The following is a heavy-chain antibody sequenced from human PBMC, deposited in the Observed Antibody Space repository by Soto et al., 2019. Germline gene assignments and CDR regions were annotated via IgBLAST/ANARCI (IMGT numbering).Heavy chain of an antibody. V-gene: IGHV4-4*02. Sequence: QVQLQESGPGLVKPSGTLSLTCAVSGCSISSSYWWSWVRQPPGKVLEWIGEIYHSGSTNYNTSLTSRVTISVYKSKNQFSLTVTSVTAADTAVYYCARVSGSYYDGMAVWGPGTTVNVSS. CDR3: ARVSGSYYDGMAV. CDR2: IYHSGST. J-gene: IGHJ6*02. CDR1: GCSISSSYW.